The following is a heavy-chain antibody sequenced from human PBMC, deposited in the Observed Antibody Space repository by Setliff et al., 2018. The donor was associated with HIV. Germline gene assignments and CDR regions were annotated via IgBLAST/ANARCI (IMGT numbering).Heavy chain of an antibody. V-gene: IGHV1-2*02. CDR3: ARVVDRDYDFWSAYEY. CDR1: GYTFTAHH. CDR2: IIPKSGET. J-gene: IGHJ4*02. Sequence: ASVKVSCKSSGYTFTAHHIHWVRQAPGQGPEWIGWIIPKSGETSYAEKFRGRVTMTRDTSLSTAYMELSWLTSDDTAVYYCARVVDRDYDFWSAYEYWGQGTMVTVSS. D-gene: IGHD3-3*01.